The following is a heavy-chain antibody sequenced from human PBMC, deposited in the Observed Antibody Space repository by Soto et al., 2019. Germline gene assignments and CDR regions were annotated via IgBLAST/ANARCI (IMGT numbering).Heavy chain of an antibody. D-gene: IGHD1-20*01. CDR1: HFAFNIDA. CDR3: ARDNWNGAYYGLDV. CDR2: MSGCGSSI. Sequence: EAQLLESGGGLVQPGESLTLSCVASHFAFNIDAMTWVRQAPGKGLEWVSSMSGCGSSIYYADSVKGRFTITRDKSKKTLDLQMNSLRAEDTAVYWCARDNWNGAYYGLDVWGQGTTATGS. J-gene: IGHJ6*02. V-gene: IGHV3-23*01.